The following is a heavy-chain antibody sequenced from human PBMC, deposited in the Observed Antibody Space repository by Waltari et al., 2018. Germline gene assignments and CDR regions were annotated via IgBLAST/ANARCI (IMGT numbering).Heavy chain of an antibody. CDR3: AKEWSGYSKFAGN. Sequence: EVQLLESGGGLVQPGGSLRLSCAASGFTFSSYAMSWVRKAPGKGMEWVSAISGSGGSTYYADSVKGRFTISRDNSKNTLYLQMNSLRAEDTAVYYCAKEWSGYSKFAGNWGQGTLVTVSS. D-gene: IGHD3-3*01. CDR1: GFTFSSYA. CDR2: ISGSGGST. J-gene: IGHJ4*02. V-gene: IGHV3-23*01.